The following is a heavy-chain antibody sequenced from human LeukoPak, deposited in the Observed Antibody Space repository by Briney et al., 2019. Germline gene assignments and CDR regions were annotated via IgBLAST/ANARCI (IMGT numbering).Heavy chain of an antibody. D-gene: IGHD3-22*01. Sequence: SETLSLTCAVYGGSFSGYYWSWIRQPPVKGLEWIGEINHSGSTNYNPSLKSRVTISVDTSKNQFSLKLSSVTAADTAVYYCARGPTLDFYDSSGYYYFDYWGQGTLVTVSS. V-gene: IGHV4-34*01. CDR2: INHSGST. CDR1: GGSFSGYY. CDR3: ARGPTLDFYDSSGYYYFDY. J-gene: IGHJ4*02.